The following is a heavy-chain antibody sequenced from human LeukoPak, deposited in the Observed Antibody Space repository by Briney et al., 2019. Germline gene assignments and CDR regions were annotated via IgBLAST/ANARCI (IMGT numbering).Heavy chain of an antibody. V-gene: IGHV4-34*01. CDR2: INHSGST. D-gene: IGHD6-19*01. Sequence: SETLSLTCAVYGGSFSGYYWSWIRQPPGKGLEWIGEINHSGSTNYNPSLKSRVTISVDTSKNQFSLKLSSVTAADTAVYYCARGSGGWYHYFDYWGQGTLVTVSS. CDR3: ARGSGGWYHYFDY. CDR1: GGSFSGYY. J-gene: IGHJ4*02.